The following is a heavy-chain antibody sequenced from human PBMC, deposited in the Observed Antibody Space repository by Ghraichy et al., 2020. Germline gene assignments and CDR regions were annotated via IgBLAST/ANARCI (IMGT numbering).Heavy chain of an antibody. J-gene: IGHJ4*02. V-gene: IGHV4-59*01. CDR2: IYYSGST. Sequence: SETLSLTCTVSGGSISSYYWSWIRQPPGKGLEWIGYIYYSGSTNYNPSLKSRVTISVDTSKNQFSLKLSSVTAADTAVYYCASSPGYSSGLYYFDYWGQGTLVTVSS. CDR3: ASSPGYSSGLYYFDY. CDR1: GGSISSYY. D-gene: IGHD6-19*01.